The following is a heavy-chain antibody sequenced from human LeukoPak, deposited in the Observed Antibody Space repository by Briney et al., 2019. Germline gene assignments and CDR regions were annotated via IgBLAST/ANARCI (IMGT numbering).Heavy chain of an antibody. V-gene: IGHV4-34*01. D-gene: IGHD3-3*01. CDR3: ARGGYDFWSGYPLDY. J-gene: IGHJ4*02. CDR2: INHSGST. CDR1: GGSFSGYY. Sequence: PSETLSLTCAVYGGSFSGYYWSWIRKPPGKGREWVGEINHSGSTNYNPSLKSRVTISVDTSKNQFSLKLSSVTAADTAVYYCARGGYDFWSGYPLDYWGQGTLVTVSS.